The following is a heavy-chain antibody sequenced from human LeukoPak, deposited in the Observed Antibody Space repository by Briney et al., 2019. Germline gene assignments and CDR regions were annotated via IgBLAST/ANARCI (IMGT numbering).Heavy chain of an antibody. CDR1: GYTFTGYY. D-gene: IGHD2-15*01. Sequence: ASVQVSCKASGYTFTGYYMHWVRQAPGQGLEWMGRINPNSGGTNYAQKFQGRVTTTRDTSISTAYMELSRLRSDDTAVYYCARAVVVVAATPPRFDPWGQGTLVTVSS. CDR3: ARAVVVVAATPPRFDP. J-gene: IGHJ5*02. CDR2: INPNSGGT. V-gene: IGHV1-2*06.